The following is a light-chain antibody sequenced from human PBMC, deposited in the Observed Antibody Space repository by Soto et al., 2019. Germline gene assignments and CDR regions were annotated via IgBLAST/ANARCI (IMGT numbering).Light chain of an antibody. Sequence: EIVLPQSPATLSLSPGARATLSCRASQSVSSYLAGYQQKRGQAPRLLLNDAANRATGSPARFSGSGSGTDFTLTISSLEPAEFAVYYCQQRSNWPPWTFGPGTKVDIK. CDR2: DAA. CDR1: QSVSSY. CDR3: QQRSNWPPWT. V-gene: IGKV3-11*01. J-gene: IGKJ1*01.